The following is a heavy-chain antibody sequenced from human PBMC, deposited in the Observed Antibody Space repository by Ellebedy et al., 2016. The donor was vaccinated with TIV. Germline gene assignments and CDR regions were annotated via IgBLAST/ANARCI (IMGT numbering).Heavy chain of an antibody. V-gene: IGHV1-69*13. Sequence: SSVKVSCXASGDTFSTYAINWLRQAPGQGPEWMGDISPMFGTANYAQKFQGRVSITADESTSTAYMELSSLISEDTALYFCARESGYKSPYFQYWGQGTLVTVSS. CDR3: ARESGYKSPYFQY. CDR2: ISPMFGTA. J-gene: IGHJ1*01. D-gene: IGHD3-3*01. CDR1: GDTFSTYA.